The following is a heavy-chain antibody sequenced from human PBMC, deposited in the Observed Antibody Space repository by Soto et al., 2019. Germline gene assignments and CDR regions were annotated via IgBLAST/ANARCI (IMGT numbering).Heavy chain of an antibody. CDR3: ARGRIGAAF. D-gene: IGHD2-15*01. J-gene: IGHJ4*02. Sequence: QVQLVQSGAEVKKPGASVRVTCKTSGYTFTDYDVSWVRQASGQGLEWMGWMSPNSGETGYVEKFQGRVTMTANTSLSTAYMELHSLRSEDTAIYFCARGRIGAAFWGQGTLVTVSS. CDR2: MSPNSGET. V-gene: IGHV1-8*01. CDR1: GYTFTDYD.